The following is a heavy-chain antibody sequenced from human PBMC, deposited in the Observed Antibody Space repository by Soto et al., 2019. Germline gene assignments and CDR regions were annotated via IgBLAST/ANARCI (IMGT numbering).Heavy chain of an antibody. CDR1: GGSISSYY. V-gene: IGHV4-59*08. Sequence: PSETLSLTCTVSGGSISSYYWSWIRQPPGKGLEWIGYIYYGGSTNYNPSLKSRVTISVDTSKNQFSLKLSSVTAADTAVYYCARIVSGEDYWGQGTLVTVS. CDR3: ARIVSGEDY. D-gene: IGHD2-15*01. J-gene: IGHJ4*02. CDR2: IYYGGST.